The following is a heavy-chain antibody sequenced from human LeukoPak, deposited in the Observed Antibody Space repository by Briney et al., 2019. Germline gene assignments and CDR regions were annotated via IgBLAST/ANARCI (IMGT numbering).Heavy chain of an antibody. Sequence: SQTLSHTCTVSGGSISSGDYYWSWIRQPPGKGLEWIAYMYHSGSTYYNPSLKSRVTMSADTSKNQLSLKLSSVTAADTAVYYCARPYYYDSRIDPWGQGILVTVSS. CDR1: GGSISSGDYY. CDR3: ARPYYYDSRIDP. CDR2: MYHSGST. D-gene: IGHD3-22*01. V-gene: IGHV4-30-4*01. J-gene: IGHJ5*02.